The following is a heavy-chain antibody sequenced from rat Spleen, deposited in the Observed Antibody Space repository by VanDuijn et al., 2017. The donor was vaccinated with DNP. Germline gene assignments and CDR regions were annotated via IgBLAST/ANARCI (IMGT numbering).Heavy chain of an antibody. J-gene: IGHJ2*01. D-gene: IGHD4-1*01. CDR1: GFTFSDYY. Sequence: EVQLVESGGGLVQPGRSLKLSCAASGFTFSDYYLAWVRQAPTKGLEWVAYISYDGASYYRDSVKGRFTISRDNAKSTLYLQMISLRSEDMATYLCARHVLPIRVWDYWDQRVMVTVSS. CDR3: ARHVLPIRVWDY. CDR2: ISYDGAS. V-gene: IGHV5-22*01.